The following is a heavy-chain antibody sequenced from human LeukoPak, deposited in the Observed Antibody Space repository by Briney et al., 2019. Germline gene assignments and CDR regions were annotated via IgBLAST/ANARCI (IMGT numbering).Heavy chain of an antibody. CDR3: AREVAAKGTIDY. CDR2: IWYDGSNK. Sequence: QPGRSLRLSCAASGFTFSSYGMNWVRQAPGKGLVWVAIIWYDGSNKYYADSVKGRFTISRDNSKNTLYLQMNSLRAEDTAVYYCAREVAAKGTIDYWGQGTLVTVSS. CDR1: GFTFSSYG. V-gene: IGHV3-33*01. D-gene: IGHD2-15*01. J-gene: IGHJ4*02.